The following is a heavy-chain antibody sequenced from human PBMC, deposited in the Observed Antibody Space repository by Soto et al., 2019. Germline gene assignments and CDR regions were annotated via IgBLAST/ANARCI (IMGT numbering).Heavy chain of an antibody. D-gene: IGHD3-10*01. V-gene: IGHV3-33*01. CDR3: ARDMYYYGSGSYYAADY. CDR2: IWYDGSNK. Sequence: ESGGGVVQPGRSLRLSCAASGFTFSSYGMHWVRQAPGKGLEWVAVIWYDGSNKYYADSVKGRFTISRDNSKNTLYLQMNSLRAEDTAVYYCARDMYYYGSGSYYAADYWGQGTLVTVSS. CDR1: GFTFSSYG. J-gene: IGHJ4*02.